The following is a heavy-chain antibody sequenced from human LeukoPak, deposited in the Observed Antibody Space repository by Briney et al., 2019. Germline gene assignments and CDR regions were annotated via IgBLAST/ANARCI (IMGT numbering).Heavy chain of an antibody. V-gene: IGHV3-30*18. CDR1: GFTFSSYG. J-gene: IGHJ6*03. CDR3: AKTDIAARLSSRRDYMGV. D-gene: IGHD6-13*01. Sequence: EPGGSLRLSCAASGFTFSSYGMHWVRQAPGKGLEWVAVISYDGSNKYYADSVKGRFTISRDNSKNTLYLQMNSLRAEDTAVYYCAKTDIAARLSSRRDYMGVWGKGTTVTVSS. CDR2: ISYDGSNK.